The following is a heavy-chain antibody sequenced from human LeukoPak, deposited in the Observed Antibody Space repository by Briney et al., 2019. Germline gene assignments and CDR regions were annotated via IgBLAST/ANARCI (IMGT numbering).Heavy chain of an antibody. CDR1: GFTFSSYA. CDR2: ISYDGSNK. V-gene: IGHV3-30*04. J-gene: IGHJ3*02. D-gene: IGHD3-10*01. Sequence: GGSLRLSCAASGFTFSSYAMHWVRQAPGKGLEWVAVISYDGSNKYYADSVKGRFTISRDDSKNTLYLQMNSLRAEDTAVYYCAKDFGELSYAFDIWGQGTMVTVSS. CDR3: AKDFGELSYAFDI.